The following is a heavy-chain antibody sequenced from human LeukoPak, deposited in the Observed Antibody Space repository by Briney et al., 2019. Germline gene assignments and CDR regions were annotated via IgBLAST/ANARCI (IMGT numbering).Heavy chain of an antibody. CDR3: AKIVYFDSNGYFWFFDY. Sequence: GGSLRLSCAASGFIFSNYAMTWVRQAPGKGLEWVSSISASGDGTHYADSVKGRFTISRDNPKSTLYLQINSLRAGDTAVYFCAKIVYFDSNGYFWFFDYWGQGTLVTVSS. V-gene: IGHV3-23*01. J-gene: IGHJ4*02. D-gene: IGHD2-8*01. CDR2: ISASGDGT. CDR1: GFIFSNYA.